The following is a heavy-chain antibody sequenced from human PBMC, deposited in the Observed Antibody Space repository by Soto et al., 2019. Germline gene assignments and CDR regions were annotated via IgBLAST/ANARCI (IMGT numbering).Heavy chain of an antibody. J-gene: IGHJ5*02. V-gene: IGHV4-39*01. CDR2: IYNSGST. CDR3: ARGRTTMTVSFSSRGGNWFDP. CDR1: GDSISSTGYY. Sequence: QLQLQESGPGLVKPSETLSLTCSVSGDSISSTGYYWGWIRLPPGKGLEWIGSIYNSGSTYYNPSLKSRVTISVDTSKNLFSLRLSSVTAADTAVYYCARGRTTMTVSFSSRGGNWFDPWGPGTLVTVSS. D-gene: IGHD3-22*01.